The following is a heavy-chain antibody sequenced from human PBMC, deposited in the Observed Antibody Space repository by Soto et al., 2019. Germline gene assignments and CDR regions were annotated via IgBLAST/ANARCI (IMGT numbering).Heavy chain of an antibody. Sequence: QVHLVESGGAVVQPGRSLRLTCAASGFPFTRNAIHWVRQAQGKGLEWVAVTSYDGTTKYYAESVQGRFTISRDNSKNTVDLQMSSLRVEDTAVYYCARGIYQSGVGGLDVWGQGTTVTVSS. CDR1: GFPFTRNA. V-gene: IGHV3-30-3*01. CDR2: TSYDGTTK. CDR3: ARGIYQSGVGGLDV. D-gene: IGHD1-26*01. J-gene: IGHJ6*02.